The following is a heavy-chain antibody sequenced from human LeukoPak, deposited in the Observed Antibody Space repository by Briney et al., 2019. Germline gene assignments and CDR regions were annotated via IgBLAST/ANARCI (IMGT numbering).Heavy chain of an antibody. CDR2: IWYDGSNK. CDR3: ARGRGNHPYFDF. CDR1: RFTFSDSG. Sequence: PGGSLRLSCAASRFTFSDSGMHWVRQAPGKGLEWVAFIWYDGSNKYYADSVKGRFTISRDNSMNTLYVQMNSLRAEDTAVYYCARGRGNHPYFDFWGQGTLVTVSS. V-gene: IGHV3-33*01. J-gene: IGHJ4*02. D-gene: IGHD1-14*01.